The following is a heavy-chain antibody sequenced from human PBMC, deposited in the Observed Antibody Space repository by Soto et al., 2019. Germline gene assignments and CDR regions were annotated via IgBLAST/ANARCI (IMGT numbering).Heavy chain of an antibody. Sequence: ASVKVSCKASGGTFSSYTISWVRQAPGQGLEWMGRIIPILGIANYAQKFQGRVTITADKSTSTAYMELSSLRSEDTAVYYCARDPVVVAARPVVGWFDPWGQGTLVTVSS. CDR3: ARDPVVVAARPVVGWFDP. J-gene: IGHJ5*02. V-gene: IGHV1-69*04. CDR1: GGTFSSYT. CDR2: IIPILGIA. D-gene: IGHD2-15*01.